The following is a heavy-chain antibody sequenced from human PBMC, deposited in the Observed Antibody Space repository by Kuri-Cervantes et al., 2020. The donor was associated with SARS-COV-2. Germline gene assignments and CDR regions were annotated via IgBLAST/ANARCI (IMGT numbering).Heavy chain of an antibody. J-gene: IGHJ4*02. V-gene: IGHV4-39*01. Sequence: GSLRLSCTVSGGSISSSSYYWGWIRQPPGKGLEWIGSIYYSASTYYNPSLKSRVTISVDTSKNQFSLKLRSVTAADTAVYYCAYSDIVVVVAAALDYWGQGTLVTVSS. CDR2: IYYSAST. D-gene: IGHD2-15*01. CDR3: AYSDIVVVVAAALDY. CDR1: GGSISSSSYY.